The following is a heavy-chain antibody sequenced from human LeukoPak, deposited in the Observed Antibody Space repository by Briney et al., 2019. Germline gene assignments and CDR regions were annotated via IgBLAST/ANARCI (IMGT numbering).Heavy chain of an antibody. CDR2: MYYSGST. D-gene: IGHD3-16*01. V-gene: IGHV4-39*01. CDR3: ATKLGGERDY. J-gene: IGHJ4*02. CDR1: GGSISSSSYY. Sequence: SEALSLTCTVSGGSISSSSYYWGWIRQPPGKGLEWIGSMYYSGSTYYNPSLKSRVTISVDTSKNQYSLNLSSVTAADTAVYYCATKLGGERDYWGQGTLVTVSS.